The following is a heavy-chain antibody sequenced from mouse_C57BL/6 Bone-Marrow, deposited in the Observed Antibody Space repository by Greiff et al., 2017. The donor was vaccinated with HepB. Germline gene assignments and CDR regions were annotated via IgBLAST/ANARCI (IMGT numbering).Heavy chain of an antibody. CDR1: GFSLTSYG. CDR2: IWGVGST. CDR3: ATLTAQTTYTFAY. D-gene: IGHD3-2*02. V-gene: IGHV2-6*01. J-gene: IGHJ3*01. Sequence: VQGVESGPGLVAPSQSLSITCTVSGFSLTSYGVDWVRQSPGKGLEWLGVIWGVGSTNYNSALKSRLSISKDNSKSQVFLKMNSLQTDDTAMYYCATLTAQTTYTFAYWGQGTLVTVSA.